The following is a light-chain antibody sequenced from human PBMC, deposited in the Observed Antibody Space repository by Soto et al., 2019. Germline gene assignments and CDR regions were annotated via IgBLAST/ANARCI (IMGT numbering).Light chain of an antibody. V-gene: IGLV2-23*01. Sequence: QSALTQPASVSGSPGQSITISCTGTSSDVGSYNLVSWYQQHPGKAPKLMIYEGSKWPSGVSIRFSGSKSGNTASLTISGLQAEDEADYYCCSYAGNSSFVFGTGTKLTVL. CDR2: EGS. CDR3: CSYAGNSSFV. CDR1: SSDVGSYNL. J-gene: IGLJ1*01.